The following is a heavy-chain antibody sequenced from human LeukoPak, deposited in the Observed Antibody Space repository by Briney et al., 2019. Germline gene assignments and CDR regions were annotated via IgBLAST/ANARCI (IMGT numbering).Heavy chain of an antibody. D-gene: IGHD5-24*01. J-gene: IGHJ4*02. CDR2: INSNTGGT. Sequence: ASVKVSCKASGYSFTGYYIHWVRQAPGKGLEWVGWINSNTGGTKYARKFQDRVTVMRDKSINTVHMELSRLRSDDTAVYFCARDVLGYNSSSSDWGQGTLVSVSS. V-gene: IGHV1-2*02. CDR3: ARDVLGYNSSSSD. CDR1: GYSFTGYY.